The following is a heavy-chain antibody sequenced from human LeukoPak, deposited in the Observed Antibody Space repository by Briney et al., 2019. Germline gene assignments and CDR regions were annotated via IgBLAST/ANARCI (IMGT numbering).Heavy chain of an antibody. J-gene: IGHJ3*02. Sequence: GESLKISCKASGYRFTTFYIAWVRQMPGKGLEWMGFIYPGDSDIRYGPSFQGQVTISADESTNTPYLQWSTLRASDTAKFYCARGLSDVFDIWGQGTMVIVSP. CDR1: GYRFTTFY. CDR3: ARGLSDVFDI. V-gene: IGHV5-51*01. CDR2: IYPGDSDI.